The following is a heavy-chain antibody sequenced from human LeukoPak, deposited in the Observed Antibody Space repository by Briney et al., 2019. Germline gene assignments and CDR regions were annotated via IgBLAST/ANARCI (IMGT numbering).Heavy chain of an antibody. J-gene: IGHJ4*02. D-gene: IGHD1-7*01. V-gene: IGHV3-48*01. CDR1: GFTFSSYS. Sequence: GGSLRLSCAASGFTFSSYSMNWVRQAPGKGLEWVSYISSSSNTIYYADSVKGRFAISRDNAKNSLYLQMNSLRPEDTAMYYCARDVGHRSSYPDNWNYVPFVSWGQGTLVTVSS. CDR3: ARDVGHRSSYPDNWNYVPFVS. CDR2: ISSSSNTI.